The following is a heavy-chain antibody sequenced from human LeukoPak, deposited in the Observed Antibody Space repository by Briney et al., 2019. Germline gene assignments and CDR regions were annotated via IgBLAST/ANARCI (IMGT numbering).Heavy chain of an antibody. J-gene: IGHJ5*02. CDR1: GFTFSSYE. Sequence: GGSLRLSCAASGFTFSSYEMNWVRQAPGKGLEWVSYISSSGSTIYYADSVKGRFTISRDNAKNSLYLQMNSLRAEDTAVYYCARERGHYYDSSGQTDNWFDPWGQGTLVTVSS. V-gene: IGHV3-48*03. CDR2: ISSSGSTI. D-gene: IGHD3-22*01. CDR3: ARERGHYYDSSGQTDNWFDP.